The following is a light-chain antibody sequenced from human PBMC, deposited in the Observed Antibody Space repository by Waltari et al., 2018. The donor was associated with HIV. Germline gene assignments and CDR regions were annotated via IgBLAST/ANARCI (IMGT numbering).Light chain of an antibody. J-gene: IGLJ2*01. CDR3: SSYTSSSLEI. CDR2: EVT. CDR1: SSDVGGYNC. V-gene: IGLV2-14*03. Sequence: QSALTQPASVSGSPGQSITISCTGTSSDVGGYNCVSWYQQHPGKAPKLMIYEVTNRPSGVSNRFSGSKSGNTASLTISGLQVEDEADYYCSSYTSSSLEIFGGGTKLTVL.